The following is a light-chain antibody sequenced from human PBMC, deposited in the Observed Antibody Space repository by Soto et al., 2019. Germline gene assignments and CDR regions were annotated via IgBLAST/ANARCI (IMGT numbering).Light chain of an antibody. J-gene: IGKJ2*01. CDR2: GAS. V-gene: IGKV3-15*01. CDR3: QQYNSWPPYT. CDR1: QNVYTN. Sequence: ETVMTQSPATLSVSPGGTATLSCRASQNVYTNLAWYQQKPGQAPRLVLYGASTRATGVPARFSGSGSGTEFTPTISSLQSEDFAVYYCQQYNSWPPYTFGQGNKVDIK.